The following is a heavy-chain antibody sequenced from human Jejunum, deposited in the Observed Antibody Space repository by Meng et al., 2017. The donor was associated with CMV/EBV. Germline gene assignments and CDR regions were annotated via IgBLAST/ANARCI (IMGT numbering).Heavy chain of an antibody. CDR2: IYPGDSDA. J-gene: IGHJ4*02. CDR1: GYNFNTYW. CDR3: ARPSSTKGPDY. Sequence: CRTSGYNFNTYWVGWVRQMPGRGLEWLGTIYPGDSDATYSPSVRGHVTFSADKSINTAYLQWDSLTASDTALYFCARPSSTKGPDYWGQGTLVTVSS. D-gene: IGHD1-26*01. V-gene: IGHV5-51*01.